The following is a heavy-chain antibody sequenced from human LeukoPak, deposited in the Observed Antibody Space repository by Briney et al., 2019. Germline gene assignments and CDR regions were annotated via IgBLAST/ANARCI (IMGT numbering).Heavy chain of an antibody. CDR2: ISGSGGST. CDR1: GFTSRSYA. Sequence: GGSLRLSCAASGFTSRSYAMSWVRQAPGKGLEWVSAISGSGGSTYYADSVKGRFTISRDNSKNTLYLQMNSLRAEDTAVYYCAKEILTGYYTALDYWGQGTLVTVSS. D-gene: IGHD3-9*01. V-gene: IGHV3-23*01. J-gene: IGHJ4*02. CDR3: AKEILTGYYTALDY.